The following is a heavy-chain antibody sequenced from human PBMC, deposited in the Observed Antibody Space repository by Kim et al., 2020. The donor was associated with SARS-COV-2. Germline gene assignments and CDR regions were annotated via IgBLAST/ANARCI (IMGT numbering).Heavy chain of an antibody. V-gene: IGHV3-64D*06. D-gene: IGHD3-9*01. Sequence: GGSLRLSCSASGFTFSSYAMHWVRQAPGKGLEYVSAISSNGGSTYYADSVKGRFTISRDNSKNTLYLQMSSLRAEDTAVYYCVTDLYYDILTGYYGNDAFDIWGQGTMVTVSS. CDR1: GFTFSSYA. CDR3: VTDLYYDILTGYYGNDAFDI. J-gene: IGHJ3*02. CDR2: ISSNGGST.